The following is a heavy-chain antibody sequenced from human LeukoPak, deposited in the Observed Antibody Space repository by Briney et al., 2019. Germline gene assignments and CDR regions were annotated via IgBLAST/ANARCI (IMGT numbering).Heavy chain of an antibody. D-gene: IGHD3-3*01. CDR1: GGTFSSYA. J-gene: IGHJ4*02. V-gene: IGHV1-69*05. CDR2: IIPIFGTA. CDR3: ARDYYDLWSGLKPPFDY. Sequence: SVKVSCKASGGTFSSYAISWARQAPGQGLEWMGRIIPIFGTANYAQKFLGRDTITTDESTSPAYMELSSLRSEDTAVYYCARDYYDLWSGLKPPFDYWGQGTLVTVSS.